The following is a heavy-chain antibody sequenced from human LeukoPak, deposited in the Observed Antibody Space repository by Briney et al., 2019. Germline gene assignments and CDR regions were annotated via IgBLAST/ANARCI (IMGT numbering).Heavy chain of an antibody. Sequence: AGSLRLSCAASGFTFSSYAMSWVRQAPGKGLEWVSAISGSGGSTYYADSVKGRFTISRDNSKNTLYLQMNSLRAEDTAVYYCAKDGDSSGWYGGYWGQGTLVTVSS. CDR2: ISGSGGST. J-gene: IGHJ4*02. V-gene: IGHV3-23*01. CDR3: AKDGDSSGWYGGY. CDR1: GFTFSSYA. D-gene: IGHD6-19*01.